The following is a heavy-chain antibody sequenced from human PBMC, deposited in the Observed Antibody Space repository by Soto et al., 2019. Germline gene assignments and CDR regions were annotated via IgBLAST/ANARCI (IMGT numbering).Heavy chain of an antibody. Sequence: EVQLVESGGGLVKPGGSLRLSCAASGFTFSSYSMNWVRQAPGKGLEWVSSISSSSSYIYYADSVKGRFTISRDNAKNSLYLQMNGLRAEDTAVYYCARGLNCSSTSCYEVEYYYYYMDVWGKGTTVTVSS. V-gene: IGHV3-21*01. CDR3: ARGLNCSSTSCYEVEYYYYYMDV. J-gene: IGHJ6*03. CDR1: GFTFSSYS. CDR2: ISSSSSYI. D-gene: IGHD2-2*01.